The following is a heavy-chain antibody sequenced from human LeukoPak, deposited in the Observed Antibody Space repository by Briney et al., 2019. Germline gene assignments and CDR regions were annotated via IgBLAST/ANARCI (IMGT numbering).Heavy chain of an antibody. CDR3: ARAIGFAVTSFDY. V-gene: IGHV4-61*02. CDR1: GGSINSGSFY. Sequence: SETLSLTCTVSGGSINSGSFYWSWIRQPAGKGLEWIGRMYSRGSTKYNPSLKSRVTISVDTSKNQFSLNLSSVTAADTAVYYCARAIGFAVTSFDYWGQGTLVTVSS. J-gene: IGHJ4*02. CDR2: MYSRGST. D-gene: IGHD3-10*01.